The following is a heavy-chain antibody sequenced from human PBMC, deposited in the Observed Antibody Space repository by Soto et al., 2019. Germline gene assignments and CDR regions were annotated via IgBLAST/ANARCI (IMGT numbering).Heavy chain of an antibody. J-gene: IGHJ4*02. Sequence: GGSLRLSXAASGFIFSSFPMHWVRQAPGKGLEWVAVVSKDGSDKHYADSVKGRFTISRDNSENTLHLQMNSLRPEDTGVYYCARSYCGDNCALDYWGQGTPVTVS. CDR2: VSKDGSDK. D-gene: IGHD2-21*02. V-gene: IGHV3-30-3*01. CDR3: ARSYCGDNCALDY. CDR1: GFIFSSFP.